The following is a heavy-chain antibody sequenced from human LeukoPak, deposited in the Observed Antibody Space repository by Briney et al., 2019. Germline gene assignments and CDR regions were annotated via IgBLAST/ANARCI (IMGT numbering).Heavy chain of an antibody. CDR3: AKNLYSGTSLPYYYYYYMDV. J-gene: IGHJ6*03. CDR2: INPNNGDT. V-gene: IGHV1-2*02. Sequence: GASVKVSCKASGGTFSDYYIHWVRQAPGQGLEWMGSINPNNGDTNYAQTFQGRVTLTRDTSIDTAYMEMNSLRSDDTAVYYCAKNLYSGTSLPYYYYYYMDVWAKGTTVTVSS. D-gene: IGHD3-10*01. CDR1: GGTFSDYY.